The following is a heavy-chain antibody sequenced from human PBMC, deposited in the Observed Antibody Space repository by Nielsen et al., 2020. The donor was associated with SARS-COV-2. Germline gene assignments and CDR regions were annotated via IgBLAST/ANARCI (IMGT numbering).Heavy chain of an antibody. D-gene: IGHD2-2*01. CDR1: GFTFSSYA. CDR2: ISGSGGST. J-gene: IGHJ6*03. CDR3: ARACDCSSTSCQHQHYYMDV. V-gene: IGHV3-23*01. Sequence: GGSLRLSCAASGFTFSSYAMSWVRQAPGKGLEWVSAISGSGGSTYYPGSVKGRFTISRENAKNSLYLQMNSLRAGDTAVYYYARACDCSSTSCQHQHYYMDVWGKGTTVTVSS.